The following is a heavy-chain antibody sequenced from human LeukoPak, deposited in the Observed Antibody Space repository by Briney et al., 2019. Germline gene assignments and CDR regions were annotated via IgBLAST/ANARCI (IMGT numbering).Heavy chain of an antibody. CDR3: AKDNLSRGYNYGPFDY. CDR1: GFAFSSFV. D-gene: IGHD5-18*01. J-gene: IGHJ4*02. CDR2: ISASGGST. V-gene: IGHV3-23*01. Sequence: GGSLRLSCAASGFAFSSFVMSWVRQAPGKGLEWVSSISASGGSTYYVDSVKGRFIISRDNSKNTLYLQMNSLRAEDTAVYYCAKDNLSRGYNYGPFDYWGQGTLVTVSS.